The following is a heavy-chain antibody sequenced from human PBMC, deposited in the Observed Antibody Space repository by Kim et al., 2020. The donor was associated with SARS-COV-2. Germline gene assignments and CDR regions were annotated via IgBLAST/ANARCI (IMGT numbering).Heavy chain of an antibody. V-gene: IGHV3-7*01. Sequence: GGSLRLSCAASGFTFSSYWMSWVRQAPGKGLEWVANIKQDGSEKYYVDSVKGRFTISRDNAKNSLYLQMNSLRAEDTAVYYCARDPRSGYFIGRGYYYYMDVWGKGTTVTVSS. CDR2: IKQDGSEK. CDR3: ARDPRSGYFIGRGYYYYMDV. J-gene: IGHJ6*03. CDR1: GFTFSSYW. D-gene: IGHD3-3*01.